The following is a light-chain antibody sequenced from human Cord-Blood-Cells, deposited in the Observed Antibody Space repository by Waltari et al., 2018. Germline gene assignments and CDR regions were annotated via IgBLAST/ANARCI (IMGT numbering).Light chain of an antibody. J-gene: IGLJ3*02. CDR2: DVS. CDR3: CSYAGSYARV. V-gene: IGLV2-11*01. CDR1: SSDVGGYNY. Sequence: QSALTQPRSVSGSPGQSVTIPCTGTSSDVGGYNYVSWYQQHPGKAPKLMIYDVSKRPSGVPHRFSGSKSGNTASLTISGLQAEDEADYYCCSYAGSYARVFGGGTKLTVL.